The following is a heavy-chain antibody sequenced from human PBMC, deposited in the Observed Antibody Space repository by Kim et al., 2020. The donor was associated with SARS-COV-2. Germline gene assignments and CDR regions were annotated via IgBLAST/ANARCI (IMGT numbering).Heavy chain of an antibody. J-gene: IGHJ6*02. CDR2: INTNTGNP. V-gene: IGHV7-4-1*02. CDR3: AISLLVAGHNYSFYYGMDV. D-gene: IGHD6-19*01. CDR1: GYTFTSYA. Sequence: ASVKVSCKASGYTFTSYAMNWVRQAPGQGLEWMGWINTNTGNPTYAQGFTGRFVFSLDTSVSTAYLQISSLKPKDTAVYYCAISLLVAGHNYSFYYGMDVSRLATTVTVSS.